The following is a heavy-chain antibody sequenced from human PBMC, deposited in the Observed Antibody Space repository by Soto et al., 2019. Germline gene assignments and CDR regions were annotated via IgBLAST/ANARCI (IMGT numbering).Heavy chain of an antibody. J-gene: IGHJ4*02. Sequence: GGSLILSCAASGFTFSSYAMHWVRQAPGKGLEWVAVISYDGSNKYYADSVKGRFTISRDNSKNTLYLQMNSLRAEDTAVYDCAREPLYSRGQYWGQGTLVTVSS. CDR1: GFTFSSYA. D-gene: IGHD6-19*01. CDR3: AREPLYSRGQY. CDR2: ISYDGSNK. V-gene: IGHV3-30-3*01.